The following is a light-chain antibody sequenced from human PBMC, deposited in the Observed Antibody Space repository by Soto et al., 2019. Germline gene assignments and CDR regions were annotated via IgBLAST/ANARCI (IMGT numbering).Light chain of an antibody. CDR1: SSGVGGYNY. J-gene: IGLJ1*01. CDR2: EVS. CDR3: SSYTSSSTLYV. Sequence: QSALTQPASVSGSPGQSITISCTGTSSGVGGYNYVSWYQQHPGKAPKLMIYEVSNRPSGVSNRFSGSKSGNTASLTISGLQAEDEADYYCSSYTSSSTLYVFGTGPKLTVL. V-gene: IGLV2-14*01.